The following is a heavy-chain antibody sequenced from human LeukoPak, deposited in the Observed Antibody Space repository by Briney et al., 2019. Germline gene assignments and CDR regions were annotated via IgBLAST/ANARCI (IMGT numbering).Heavy chain of an antibody. D-gene: IGHD4-11*01. CDR1: GFTFSSYG. Sequence: GGSLTLSCPASGFTFSSYGMHWVRQAPGKGLEWVAVISYDGSNKYYADSVKGRFTISRDNSKNTLYLQMNSLRAEDTAVYYCAKDGGTTNFDYWGQGTLVTVSS. V-gene: IGHV3-30*18. J-gene: IGHJ4*02. CDR3: AKDGGTTNFDY. CDR2: ISYDGSNK.